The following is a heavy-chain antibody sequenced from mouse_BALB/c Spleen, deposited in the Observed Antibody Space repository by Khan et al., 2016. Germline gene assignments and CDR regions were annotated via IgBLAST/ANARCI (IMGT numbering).Heavy chain of an antibody. CDR1: GFNIKDYY. J-gene: IGHJ2*01. V-gene: IGHV14-1*02. Sequence: EVQLQESGAELVRPGALVKLTCKASGFNIKDYYMHWVKQRPEQGLEWIGWIDPENGTSIYDQKFQGRASITADTSSNTAYLQVTSLTSEDTAVCYCARSPDFFDYWGQGTTLTVSA. CDR3: ARSPDFFDY. CDR2: IDPENGTS.